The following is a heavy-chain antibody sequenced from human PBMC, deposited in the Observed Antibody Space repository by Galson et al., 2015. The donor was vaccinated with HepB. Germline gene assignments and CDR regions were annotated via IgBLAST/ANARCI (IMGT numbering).Heavy chain of an antibody. CDR1: GYSFTSYW. CDR2: IDPSDSYT. Sequence: QSGAEVKKPGESLRISCKGSGYSFTSYWISWVRQMPGKGLEWMGRIDPSDSYTNYSPSFQGHVTISADKSISTAYLQWSSLKASDTAMYYCARLTADYDYGDYGYFDLWGRGTLVTVSS. J-gene: IGHJ2*01. V-gene: IGHV5-10-1*01. CDR3: ARLTADYDYGDYGYFDL. D-gene: IGHD4-17*01.